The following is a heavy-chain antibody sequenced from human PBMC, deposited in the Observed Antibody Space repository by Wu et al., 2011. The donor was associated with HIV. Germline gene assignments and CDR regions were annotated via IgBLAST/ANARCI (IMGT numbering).Heavy chain of an antibody. J-gene: IGHJ5*02. CDR3: ARDPQYYDSPWFDP. D-gene: IGHD3-22*01. Sequence: IPIFGTANYAQKFQGRVTITADESTSTAYMELSSLRSEDTAVYYCARDPQYYDSPWFDPWGQGTLVTVSS. V-gene: IGHV1-69*01. CDR2: IPIFGTA.